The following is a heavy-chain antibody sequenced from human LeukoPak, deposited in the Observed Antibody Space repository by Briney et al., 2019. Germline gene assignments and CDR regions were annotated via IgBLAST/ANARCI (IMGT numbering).Heavy chain of an antibody. V-gene: IGHV5-51*01. D-gene: IGHD3-22*01. CDR1: GYSFTSYW. CDR2: IYPGD. CDR3: ARQKYYDSSGYYLRGNWFDP. Sequence: GESLKISCKGSGYSFTSYWVGWVRQMPGKGLEWMGIIYPGDYSPSFQGQVTISADKSISTAYLQWSSLKASDTAMYYCARQKYYDSSGYYLRGNWFDPWGQGTLVTVSS. J-gene: IGHJ5*02.